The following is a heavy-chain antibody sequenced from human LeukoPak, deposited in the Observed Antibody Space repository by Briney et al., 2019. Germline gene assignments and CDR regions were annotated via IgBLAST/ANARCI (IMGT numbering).Heavy chain of an antibody. CDR3: ARGELVGVGVISVGWFDP. Sequence: ASVKVSCKASGGTFSSYAISWVRQAPGQGLEWMGGIIPIFGTANYAQKFQGRVTITADESTSTAYMELSSLRSEDTAVYYCARGELVGVGVISVGWFDPWGQGTLVTVSS. CDR1: GGTFSSYA. V-gene: IGHV1-69*13. D-gene: IGHD3-10*01. CDR2: IIPIFGTA. J-gene: IGHJ5*02.